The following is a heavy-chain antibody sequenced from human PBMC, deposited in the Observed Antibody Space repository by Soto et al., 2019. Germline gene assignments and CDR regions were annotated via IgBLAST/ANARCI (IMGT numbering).Heavy chain of an antibody. CDR2: IIPILGIA. CDR1: GGTFSRYS. Sequence: QVQLVQSGAEVKKPGSSVKVSCKASGGTFSRYSITWVRQAPGQGIEWLGRIIPILGIARYAQKFQGRVTINADECTSTAYMELSSLGSDATGVYYWEREDRDRETGLVPAAIDGMDVWGQGTLVTVSS. J-gene: IGHJ6*02. D-gene: IGHD2-2*01. V-gene: IGHV1-69*08. CDR3: EREDRDRETGLVPAAIDGMDV.